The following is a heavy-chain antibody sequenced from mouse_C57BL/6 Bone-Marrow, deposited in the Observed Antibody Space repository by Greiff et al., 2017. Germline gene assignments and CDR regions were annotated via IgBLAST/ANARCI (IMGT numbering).Heavy chain of an antibody. CDR1: GFTFSSYA. V-gene: IGHV5-9-1*02. D-gene: IGHD1-1*01. Sequence: EVNLVESGEGLVKPGGSLKLSCAASGFTFSSYAMSWVRQTPEKRLEWVAYISSGGDYIYYADTVKGRFTISRDNARNTLYLQRSSLKSEDTAMYYCTRGPYYYGSSSWFAYWGQGTLVTVSA. CDR2: ISSGGDYI. J-gene: IGHJ3*01. CDR3: TRGPYYYGSSSWFAY.